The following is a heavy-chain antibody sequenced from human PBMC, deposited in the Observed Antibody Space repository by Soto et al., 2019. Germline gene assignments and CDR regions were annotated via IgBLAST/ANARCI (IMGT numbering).Heavy chain of an antibody. CDR1: GYTFSSYW. CDR3: VRLSYSWYYFDY. CDR2: IYPGDSAT. Sequence: PGESLKISCKGSGYTFSSYWIGWVRQMPGKGLEWMGIIYPGDSATRYSPSFQGQVTISADKSINTAYLQWSSLKASDTAMYYCVRLSYSWYYFDYWGRGTLVTVSS. V-gene: IGHV5-51*01. J-gene: IGHJ4*02. D-gene: IGHD6-13*01.